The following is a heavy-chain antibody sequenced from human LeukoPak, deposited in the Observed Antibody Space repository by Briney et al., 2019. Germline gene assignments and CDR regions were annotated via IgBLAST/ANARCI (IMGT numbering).Heavy chain of an antibody. CDR2: INPNSGGT. Sequence: ASVKVSCKASGYTFTGYYMHWVRQPPGQGLEWMGWINPNSGGTNYAQKFQGRVTMTRDTSISTAYMELSRLRSDDTAVYYCARENVAVAGTASGDLDYWGQGTLVTVSS. V-gene: IGHV1-2*02. D-gene: IGHD6-19*01. CDR1: GYTFTGYY. CDR3: ARENVAVAGTASGDLDY. J-gene: IGHJ4*02.